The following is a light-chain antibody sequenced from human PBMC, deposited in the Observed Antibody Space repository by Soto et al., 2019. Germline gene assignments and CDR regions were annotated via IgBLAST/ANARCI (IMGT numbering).Light chain of an antibody. CDR1: HDINNY. J-gene: IGKJ5*01. V-gene: IGKV1-33*01. CDR3: QQYENLIT. CDR2: DAS. Sequence: DIQMTQSPSTLSGSVGDRVTITCQASHDINNYLNWYQQKPGKAPNLLIHDASNLETGVPSRFSGSGSGTDFTFTIRSLKTEDIATDYCQQYENLITFGQGTRLEIK.